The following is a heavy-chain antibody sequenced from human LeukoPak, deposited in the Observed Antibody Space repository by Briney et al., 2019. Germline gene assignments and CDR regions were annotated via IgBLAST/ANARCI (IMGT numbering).Heavy chain of an antibody. V-gene: IGHV1-69*01. CDR1: GGTFSSYA. CDR2: IIPIFGTA. D-gene: IGHD4-17*01. Sequence: SVKVSCKASGGTFSSYAISWVRQAPGQGLGWMGGIIPIFGTANYAQKFQGRVTITADESTSTAYMELSSLRSEDTAVYYCARDPSSTVTTPRGAFDIWGQGTMVTVSS. J-gene: IGHJ3*02. CDR3: ARDPSSTVTTPRGAFDI.